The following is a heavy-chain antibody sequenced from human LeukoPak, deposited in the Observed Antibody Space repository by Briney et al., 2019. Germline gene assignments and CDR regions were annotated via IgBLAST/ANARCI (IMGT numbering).Heavy chain of an antibody. CDR1: GFTFSSYE. Sequence: GGSLRLSCAASGFTFSSYEMNWVRQAPGKGLEWVSYISSSGSTIYYADSVKGRFTISRDNAKNSLYLQMNSLRAEDTAVYYCARDGYCSGGSCEEIDHWGQGTLVTVSS. CDR3: ARDGYCSGGSCEEIDH. D-gene: IGHD2-15*01. J-gene: IGHJ4*02. V-gene: IGHV3-48*03. CDR2: ISSSGSTI.